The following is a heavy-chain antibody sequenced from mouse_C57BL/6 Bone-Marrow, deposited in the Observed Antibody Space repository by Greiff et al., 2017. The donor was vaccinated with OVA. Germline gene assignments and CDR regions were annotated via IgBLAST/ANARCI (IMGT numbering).Heavy chain of an antibody. CDR3: ARWLLGDYYAMDY. CDR1: GYTFTSYW. V-gene: IGHV1-50*01. D-gene: IGHD2-3*01. Sequence: QVQLKQPGAELVKPGASVKLSCKASGYTFTSYWMQWVKQRPGQGLEWIGEIDPSDSYTNYNQKFKGKATLTVDTSSSTAYMQLSSLTSEDAAVYYCARWLLGDYYAMDYWGQGTSVTVSS. CDR2: IDPSDSYT. J-gene: IGHJ4*01.